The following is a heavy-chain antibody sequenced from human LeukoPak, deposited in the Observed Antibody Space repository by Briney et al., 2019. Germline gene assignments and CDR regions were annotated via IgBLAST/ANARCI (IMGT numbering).Heavy chain of an antibody. V-gene: IGHV3-11*04. CDR3: ARVWEYTLYYVGSGETFDI. CDR1: GFTFSDYY. CDR2: ISSSGSTI. Sequence: PGGSLRLSCAASGFTFSDYYMSWIRQAPGKGLEWVSYISSSGSTIYYADSVKGRFTISRDNAKNSLYLQMNSLRAEDTAVYYCARVWEYTLYYVGSGETFDIWGQGTMVTVSS. D-gene: IGHD3-22*01. J-gene: IGHJ3*02.